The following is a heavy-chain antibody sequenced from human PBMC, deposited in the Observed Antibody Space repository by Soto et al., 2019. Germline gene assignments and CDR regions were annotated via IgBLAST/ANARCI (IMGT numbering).Heavy chain of an antibody. CDR1: GFTFSSYA. V-gene: IGHV3-23*01. Sequence: GGSLRLSCAASGFTFSSYAMSWVRQAPGKGLEWVSGISGSGGRTYYADSVKGRFTISIDNSKNSLYLQMNSLRVEDTAVYYCARRNWNYGAFDIWGQGTMVTVSS. J-gene: IGHJ3*02. CDR3: ARRNWNYGAFDI. CDR2: ISGSGGRT. D-gene: IGHD1-7*01.